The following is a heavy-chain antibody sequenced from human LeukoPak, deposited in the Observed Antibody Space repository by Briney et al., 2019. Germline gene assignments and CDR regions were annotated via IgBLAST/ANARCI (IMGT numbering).Heavy chain of an antibody. CDR3: ARVNAVSSAGAFDI. Sequence: SETLSLTCAVYGGSFSGYYWSWIRQPPGKGLEWIGEINHSGSTNYNPSLKSRVTISVGTSKNQFSLKLSSVTAADTAVYYCARVNAVSSAGAFDIWGQGTMVTVSS. V-gene: IGHV4-34*01. CDR2: INHSGST. D-gene: IGHD2-2*01. CDR1: GGSFSGYY. J-gene: IGHJ3*02.